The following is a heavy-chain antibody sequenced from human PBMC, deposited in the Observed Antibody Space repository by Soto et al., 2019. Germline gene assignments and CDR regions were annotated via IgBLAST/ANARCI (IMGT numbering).Heavy chain of an antibody. V-gene: IGHV4-59*01. CDR3: ARESSSAAFDI. CDR2: IYYSGST. CDR1: GGSISSYY. Sequence: SETLAITCTVSGGSISSYYWSWIRQPPGKGLEWIGYIYYSGSTNYNPSLKSRVTISVDTSKNQFSLKLSSVTAADTAVYYCARESSSAAFDIWGQGTMVTVSS. J-gene: IGHJ3*02.